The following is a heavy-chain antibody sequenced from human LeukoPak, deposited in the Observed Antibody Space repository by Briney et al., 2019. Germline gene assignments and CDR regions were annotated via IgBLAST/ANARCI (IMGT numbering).Heavy chain of an antibody. CDR3: ARAVFTIFGVVQTFDY. V-gene: IGHV1-18*01. D-gene: IGHD3-3*01. CDR2: ISAYNGNT. Sequence: GASVKVSCKASGYTFTSYGISWVRQAPGQGLEWVGWISAYNGNTNYAQKLQGRVTMTTDTSTSTAYMELRSLRSDDTAVYYCARAVFTIFGVVQTFDYWGQGTLVTVSS. CDR1: GYTFTSYG. J-gene: IGHJ4*02.